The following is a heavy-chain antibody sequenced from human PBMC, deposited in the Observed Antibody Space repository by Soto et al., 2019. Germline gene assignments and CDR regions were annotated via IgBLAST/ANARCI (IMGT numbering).Heavy chain of an antibody. J-gene: IGHJ4*02. Sequence: QVQLVQSGAELKKPGASVKVSCKASGYTFSNYDMNWVRQATGQGREWIGWVNPNNGDTGYAQKFQGRVTLTTDISTTTAYMELTSMRSEDTAIYYWAKVSRKGSAIDFAYWGQGTLITVSS. D-gene: IGHD3-10*01. CDR3: AKVSRKGSAIDFAY. CDR2: VNPNNGDT. CDR1: GYTFSNYD. V-gene: IGHV1-8*01.